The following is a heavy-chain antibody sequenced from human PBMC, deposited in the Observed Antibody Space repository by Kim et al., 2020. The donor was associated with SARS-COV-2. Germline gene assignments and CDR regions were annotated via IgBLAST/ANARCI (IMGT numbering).Heavy chain of an antibody. Sequence: SETLSLTCAVYGGSFSGYYWSWIRQPPGKGLEWIGEINHSGSTNYNPSLKSRVTISVDTSKNQFSLKLSSVTAADTAVYYCARGVRGVYGMDVWGQGTTVTVSS. J-gene: IGHJ6*02. V-gene: IGHV4-34*01. CDR2: INHSGST. CDR3: ARGVRGVYGMDV. CDR1: GGSFSGYY. D-gene: IGHD1-26*01.